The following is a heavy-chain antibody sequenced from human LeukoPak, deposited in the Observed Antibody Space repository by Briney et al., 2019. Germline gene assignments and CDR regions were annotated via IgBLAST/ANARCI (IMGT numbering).Heavy chain of an antibody. CDR3: ARNQKGASDAFDI. CDR2: IKQDGSEK. V-gene: IGHV3-7*01. CDR1: GFTFNYYW. J-gene: IGHJ3*02. Sequence: GGSLRLSCAASGFTFNYYWMSWVRQPPGKGPEWAANIKQDGSEKRYVDSMKGRFTISRDNANNSLYLHMNSLRVEDTAIYYCARNQKGASDAFDIWGLGTMVTVSS.